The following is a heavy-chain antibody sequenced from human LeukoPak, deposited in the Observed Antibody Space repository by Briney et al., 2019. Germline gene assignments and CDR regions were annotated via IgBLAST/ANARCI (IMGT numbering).Heavy chain of an antibody. CDR1: GFTFDDYD. V-gene: IGHV3-20*04. CDR2: INWNGAST. CDR3: ARAAIRGQYYFDY. D-gene: IGHD2-21*01. Sequence: GGSLRLSCAASGFTFDDYDMSWVRQVPGKGLEWVSAINWNGASTGYADSVKGRFTISRDNAKNSLYLQMNSLSAEDTAVYYCARAAIRGQYYFDYWGQGTLVTVSS. J-gene: IGHJ4*02.